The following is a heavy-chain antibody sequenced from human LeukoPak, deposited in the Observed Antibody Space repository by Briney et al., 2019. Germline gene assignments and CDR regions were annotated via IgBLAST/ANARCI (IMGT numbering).Heavy chain of an antibody. Sequence: SGPTLVNPTQTLTLTCTFSGFSLSTSGMRVSWIRQPPGKALEWLARIDWDDDKFYSTSLKTRLTISKDPSKNQVVLTMTNMDPVDTATYYCARSYYYGSGSYNDYWGQGTLVTVSS. J-gene: IGHJ4*02. V-gene: IGHV2-70*04. CDR1: GFSLSTSGMR. CDR2: IDWDDDK. CDR3: ARSYYYGSGSYNDY. D-gene: IGHD3-10*01.